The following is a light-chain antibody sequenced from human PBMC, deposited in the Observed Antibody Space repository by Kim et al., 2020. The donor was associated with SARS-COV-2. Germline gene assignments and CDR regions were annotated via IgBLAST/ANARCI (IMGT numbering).Light chain of an antibody. CDR2: KDS. CDR1: ALPNQY. V-gene: IGLV3-25*03. J-gene: IGLJ3*02. Sequence: SYELTQPPSVSVSPGQTARITCSGDALPNQYAYWYQQKPGQAPVLVIYKDSERPSGIPERFTGSSSGTKFQLTISGVQAEAEADYYCQSADSSGLYVVFG. CDR3: QSADSSGLYVV.